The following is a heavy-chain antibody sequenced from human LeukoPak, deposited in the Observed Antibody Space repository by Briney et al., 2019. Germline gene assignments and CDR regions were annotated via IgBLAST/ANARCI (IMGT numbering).Heavy chain of an antibody. V-gene: IGHV4-30-4*01. Sequence: PSETLSLTCTVSGCSISSGDYYWSWIRQPPGKGLEWIGYIYYSGSTYYNPSLKSRVTISVDTSKNQSSLKLSSVTAADTAVYYCARSPYGDYVDYWGQGTLVTVSS. CDR1: GCSISSGDYY. J-gene: IGHJ4*02. CDR3: ARSPYGDYVDY. CDR2: IYYSGST. D-gene: IGHD4-17*01.